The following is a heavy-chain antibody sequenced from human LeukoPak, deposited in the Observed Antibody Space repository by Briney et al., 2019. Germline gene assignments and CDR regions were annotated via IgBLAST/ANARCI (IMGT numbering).Heavy chain of an antibody. CDR2: INHSGST. D-gene: IGHD6-13*01. CDR1: GGSFSGYY. CDR3: AREGQYSSSWYIDY. Sequence: SETLSLTCAVYGGSFSGYYWSWIRQPPGKGLEWIGEINHSGSTNYNPSLKSRATISVDTSKNQFSLKLSSVTAADTAVYFCAREGQYSSSWYIDYWGQGTLVTVSS. V-gene: IGHV4-34*01. J-gene: IGHJ4*02.